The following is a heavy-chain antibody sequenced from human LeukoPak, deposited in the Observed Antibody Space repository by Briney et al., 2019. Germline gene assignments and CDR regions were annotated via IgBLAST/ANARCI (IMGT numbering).Heavy chain of an antibody. J-gene: IGHJ4*02. CDR3: AKSGLNRFDY. CDR2: ISGGGGSST. Sequence: GGSLGLSCAASGFTFNSFAMSWVRQAPGKGLEWVSNISGGGGSSTYYADSVKGRFTISRDNPKNTLYLQMNSLRAEDTALYYCAKSGLNRFDYWGQGTLVTVSS. CDR1: GFTFNSFA. D-gene: IGHD2-15*01. V-gene: IGHV3-23*01.